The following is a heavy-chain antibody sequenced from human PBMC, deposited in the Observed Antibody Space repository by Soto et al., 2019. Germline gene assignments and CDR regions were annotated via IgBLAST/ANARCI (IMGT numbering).Heavy chain of an antibody. Sequence: QVQLVESGGGVVQPGRSLRLPCAASGFTFNTYGMHWVRQAPGKGLEWVAVISYDGSNKYYADSVKGRLTISRDNSMNPLYLQMNSLRAEDTAVYYCAKGQHCSSTSCYFYYYGMDVWGQGTTVAVSS. J-gene: IGHJ6*02. CDR2: ISYDGSNK. CDR3: AKGQHCSSTSCYFYYYGMDV. V-gene: IGHV3-30*18. CDR1: GFTFNTYG. D-gene: IGHD2-2*01.